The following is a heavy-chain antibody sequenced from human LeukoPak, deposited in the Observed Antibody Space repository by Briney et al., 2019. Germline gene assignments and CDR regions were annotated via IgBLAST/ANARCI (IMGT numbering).Heavy chain of an antibody. D-gene: IGHD4-17*01. CDR1: GYTFTSYD. Sequence: ASVKVSCKASGYTFTSYDINWVRQATGQGLEWMGWINPNSGGTNYAQKFQGRVTMTRDTSISTAYMELSRLRSDDTAVYYCARTDYGEDYWGQGTLVTVSS. CDR3: ARTDYGEDY. CDR2: INPNSGGT. J-gene: IGHJ4*02. V-gene: IGHV1-2*02.